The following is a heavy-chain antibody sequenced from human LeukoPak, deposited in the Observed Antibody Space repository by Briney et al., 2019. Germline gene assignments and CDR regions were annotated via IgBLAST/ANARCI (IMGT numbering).Heavy chain of an antibody. CDR2: INPSGGST. J-gene: IGHJ4*02. CDR3: ARSRNNFDY. Sequence: ASVKVSCKASGYTFTNFFMHWVRQAPGQGLEWMGIINPSGGSTSYAQKFQDRVTMTRDTSTSTVYMELSSLRSEDTAEYYCARSRNNFDYWGQGTLVTVSS. CDR1: GYTFTNFF. D-gene: IGHD2/OR15-2a*01. V-gene: IGHV1-46*01.